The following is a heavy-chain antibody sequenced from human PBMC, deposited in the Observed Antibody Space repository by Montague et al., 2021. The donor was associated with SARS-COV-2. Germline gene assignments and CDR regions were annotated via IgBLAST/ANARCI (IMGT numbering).Heavy chain of an antibody. V-gene: IGHV4-39*07. CDR2: IYESDTT. Sequence: SETLSLTCTVSGGSIRSTTFYWGWIRQSPGKGLEWIGYIYESDTTYYNPSLKSRVAISLDTPNNQFSLKITSLIAADTAIYYCVTPGKTAVAGQFDYWGQGILVTVSS. J-gene: IGHJ4*02. D-gene: IGHD6-19*01. CDR3: VTPGKTAVAGQFDY. CDR1: GGSIRSTTFY.